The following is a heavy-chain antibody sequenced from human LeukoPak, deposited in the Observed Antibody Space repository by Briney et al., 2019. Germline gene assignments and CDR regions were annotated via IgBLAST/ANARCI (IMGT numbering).Heavy chain of an antibody. J-gene: IGHJ6*02. CDR1: GFTFSSYW. CDR2: IKQDGSEK. D-gene: IGHD3-3*01. Sequence: GGSLRLSCAASGFTFSSYWMSWVRQAPGKGLEWVANIKQDGSEKYYVDSVKGRFTISRDNAKNSLYLQMNSLRAEDTAVYYCARAARTITIFGVGYGMDVWGQGTTVTVSS. CDR3: ARAARTITIFGVGYGMDV. V-gene: IGHV3-7*01.